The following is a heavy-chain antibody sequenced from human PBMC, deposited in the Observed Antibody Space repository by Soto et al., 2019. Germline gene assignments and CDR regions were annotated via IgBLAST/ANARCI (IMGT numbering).Heavy chain of an antibody. CDR2: ITSSSGHI. J-gene: IGHJ6*04. CDR1: GFTLTTYT. D-gene: IGHD3-10*01. CDR3: ARERGLSSFYGMDW. Sequence: PGGSLRLSCEASGFTLTTYTMNWVRQASGKGLEWVSSITSSSGHIYYADSVKGRFTISRDNARNSLYLQMNSLRAEDTAVYYWARERGLSSFYGMDWWGKGTTVTVS. V-gene: IGHV3-21*01.